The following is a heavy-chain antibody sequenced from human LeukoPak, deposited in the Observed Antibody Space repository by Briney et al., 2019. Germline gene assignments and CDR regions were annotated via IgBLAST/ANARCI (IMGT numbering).Heavy chain of an antibody. J-gene: IGHJ4*02. CDR1: GFSFSSNV. D-gene: IGHD3-22*01. Sequence: PGGSLRLSCAASGFSFSSNVMHWVRQAPGKGLEWEAQISHDGNDKYYADSVKGRFTISRDNSKNTLFLQLDSLRAEDTAVYFCAKVGIGYYYPFDYWGQGTLVTVSS. V-gene: IGHV3-30*18. CDR2: ISHDGNDK. CDR3: AKVGIGYYYPFDY.